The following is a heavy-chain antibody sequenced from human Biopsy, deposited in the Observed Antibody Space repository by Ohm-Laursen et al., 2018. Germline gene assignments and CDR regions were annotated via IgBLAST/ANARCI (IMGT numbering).Heavy chain of an antibody. J-gene: IGHJ1*01. CDR3: AKGQDLRGGAEYFQH. CDR1: GGTFTNHA. Sequence: ASVKPSCKVSGGTFTNHAVGSVRQAPGHGLEWVGWINPHSGTTKFAQDFQGRVTMTRDTSITTAYMELRRLRSDDTAVYYCAKGQDLRGGAEYFQHWGQGALVTVSS. D-gene: IGHD2-15*01. V-gene: IGHV1-2*02. CDR2: INPHSGTT.